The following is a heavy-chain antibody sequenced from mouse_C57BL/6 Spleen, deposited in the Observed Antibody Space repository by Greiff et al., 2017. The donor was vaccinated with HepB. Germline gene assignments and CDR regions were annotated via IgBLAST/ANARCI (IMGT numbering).Heavy chain of an antibody. CDR2: ISNGGGST. CDR1: GFTFSDYY. J-gene: IGHJ1*03. D-gene: IGHD2-4*01. Sequence: EVKLMESGGGLVQPGGSLKLSCAASGFTFSDYYMYWVRQTPEKGLEWVAYISNGGGSTYYPDTVKGRFTISRDNAKNTLYLQMSRLKSEDTAMYYCARHLDYDGDWYFDVWGTGTTVTVSS. CDR3: ARHLDYDGDWYFDV. V-gene: IGHV5-12*01.